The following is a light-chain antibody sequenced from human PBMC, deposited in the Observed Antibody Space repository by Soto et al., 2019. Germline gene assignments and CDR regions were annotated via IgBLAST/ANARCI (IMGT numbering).Light chain of an antibody. CDR3: QHYNSYSEA. V-gene: IGKV1-5*03. CDR2: KAS. CDR1: QTISSW. J-gene: IGKJ1*01. Sequence: DIQMTQSTCTLSGSVGDRVTITCRASQTISSWLAWYQQKPGKAPKLLIYKASTLKSGVPSRFSGSGSGTEFTLTISSLQPDDFATYYCQHYNSYSEAFGQGTKVDIK.